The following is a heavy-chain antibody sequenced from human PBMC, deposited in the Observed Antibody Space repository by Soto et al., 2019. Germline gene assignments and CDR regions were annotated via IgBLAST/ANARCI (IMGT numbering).Heavy chain of an antibody. CDR1: GFTFRTYG. Sequence: QVKLVESGGGVVQPGRSLRLSCAASGFTFRTYGMHWVRQAPVKGLEWVAAISYDESNKFYGDSVKGRFTISRDNFKNMLYLQMSSLIAEDTAFYYSVKDGGSSRPFYYWGQGTLVTVSS. J-gene: IGHJ4*02. CDR3: VKDGGSSRPFYY. D-gene: IGHD3-16*01. CDR2: ISYDESNK. V-gene: IGHV3-30*18.